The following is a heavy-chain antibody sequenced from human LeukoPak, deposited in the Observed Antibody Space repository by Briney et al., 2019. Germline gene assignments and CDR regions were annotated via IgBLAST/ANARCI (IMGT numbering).Heavy chain of an antibody. D-gene: IGHD4-23*01. V-gene: IGHV3-23*01. Sequence: GGSLRLSCAASGFTFSSSAMNWVRQAPGKGLEWVSTISGNGRSPYYADSVKGRFTISRDNSNYTVYLQMSSLRADDTAVYYCAKAFTFYYYMDVWGNGTTVTVSS. CDR2: ISGNGRSP. CDR3: AKAFTFYYYMDV. J-gene: IGHJ6*03. CDR1: GFTFSSSA.